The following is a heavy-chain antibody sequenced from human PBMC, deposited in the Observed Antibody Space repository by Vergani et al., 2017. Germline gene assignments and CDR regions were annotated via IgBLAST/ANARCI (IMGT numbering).Heavy chain of an antibody. D-gene: IGHD2-2*01. CDR3: ARNYGCSSTSCSPGDYYYYYMDV. CDR2: ILGSGTA. V-gene: IGHV4-61*02. CDR1: GASMSSVGYY. Sequence: QVQLQESGPGLVKPSQTLSLTCTVSGASMSSVGYYWTWIRQSAGKRLEWIGDILGSGTANYNPSFQGRVSMSVATSKNQFSLKLSSVTAADTAVYYCARNYGCSSTSCSPGDYYYYYMDVWGKGTTVTVSS. J-gene: IGHJ6*03.